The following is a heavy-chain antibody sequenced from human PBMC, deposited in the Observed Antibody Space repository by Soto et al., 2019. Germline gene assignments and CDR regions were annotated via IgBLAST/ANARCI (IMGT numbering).Heavy chain of an antibody. CDR3: ARTVGAAYYFDF. Sequence: QVQLQESGPGLVKPSETLSLTCTVSGDSMTKYYWSWIRQPAGKGLEWIGRIYTSGSTNCNLTLKSRVTMSIDTSNNHFSLILKSVTAADTAMYYCARTVGAAYYFDFWGQGALVTVSS. CDR2: IYTSGST. CDR1: GDSMTKYY. D-gene: IGHD1-26*01. J-gene: IGHJ4*02. V-gene: IGHV4-4*07.